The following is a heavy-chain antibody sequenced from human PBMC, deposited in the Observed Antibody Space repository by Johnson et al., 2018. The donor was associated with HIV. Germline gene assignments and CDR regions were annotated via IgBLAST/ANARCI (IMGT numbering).Heavy chain of an antibody. Sequence: VQLVESGGGLVQPGGSLRLSCVVSGFTFSDYYMDWVRQAPGKGLEWVGRTTDKLNSYTTKYAASVKGRFTISRDNSKNTLELQMNTLRAEDTAVYYCAKGSMSTPGQWLPKDDAFDIWGHGTTVTVSS. CDR1: GFTFSDYY. V-gene: IGHV3-72*01. CDR2: TTDKLNSYTT. D-gene: IGHD6-19*01. J-gene: IGHJ3*02. CDR3: AKGSMSTPGQWLPKDDAFDI.